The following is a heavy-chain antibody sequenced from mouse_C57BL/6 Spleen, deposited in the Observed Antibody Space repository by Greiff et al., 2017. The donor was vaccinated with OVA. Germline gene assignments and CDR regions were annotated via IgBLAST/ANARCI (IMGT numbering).Heavy chain of an antibody. V-gene: IGHV7-3*01. CDR1: GFTFTDYY. CDR3: ARSAGSSYWFAY. Sequence: EVQVVESGGGLVQPGGSLSLSCAASGFTFTDYYMSWVRQPPGKALEWLGFIRNKANGYTTEYSASVKGRFTISRDNSQSILYLQMNALRAEDSATYYCARSAGSSYWFAYWGQGTLVTVSA. CDR2: IRNKANGYTT. J-gene: IGHJ3*01. D-gene: IGHD1-1*01.